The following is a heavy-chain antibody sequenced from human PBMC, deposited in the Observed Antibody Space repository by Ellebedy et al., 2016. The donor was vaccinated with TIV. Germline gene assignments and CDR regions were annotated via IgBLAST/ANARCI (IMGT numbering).Heavy chain of an antibody. D-gene: IGHD2/OR15-2a*01. V-gene: IGHV3-30*03. CDR3: ARGVLSGY. CDR2: VSHDGSNK. J-gene: IGHJ4*02. Sequence: GESLKISCAASGITFNYYDMHWVRQAPGKGLEWVATVSHDGSNKYYGDSVKGRFTISRDNSKNTVYLQMNSLRAEDTAVYYCARGVLSGYWGQGTLVTVSS. CDR1: GITFNYYD.